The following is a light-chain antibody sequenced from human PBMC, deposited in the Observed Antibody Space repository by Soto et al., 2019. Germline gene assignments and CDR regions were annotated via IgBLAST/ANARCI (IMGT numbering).Light chain of an antibody. Sequence: EIVLTQSPGTLSLSPGERATLSCRASQSVSSNYLAWYQQKPGQAPRLLIYGASSRVTGIPDRFSGSGSGTDFTLNISRLEPEDFAMYYCQQYGSLWTFGQGTKVEIK. V-gene: IGKV3-20*01. J-gene: IGKJ1*01. CDR2: GAS. CDR3: QQYGSLWT. CDR1: QSVSSNY.